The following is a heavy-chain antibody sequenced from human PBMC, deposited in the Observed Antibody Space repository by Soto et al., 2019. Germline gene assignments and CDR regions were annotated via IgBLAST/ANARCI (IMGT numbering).Heavy chain of an antibody. D-gene: IGHD3-22*01. Sequence: PSETLSLTCTVSGGSISSYYWSWIRQPPGKGLEWIGYIYNSGRTNYNPSLKSRVTISVDTSKNQFSLKLSSVTAADTAVYYCARHYYDTLGYWGQGTLVTVSS. CDR1: GGSISSYY. V-gene: IGHV4-59*08. CDR2: IYNSGRT. CDR3: ARHYYDTLGY. J-gene: IGHJ4*02.